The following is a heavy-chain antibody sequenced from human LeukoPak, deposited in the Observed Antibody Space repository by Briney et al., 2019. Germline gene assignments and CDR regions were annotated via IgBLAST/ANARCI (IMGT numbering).Heavy chain of an antibody. D-gene: IGHD3-22*01. V-gene: IGHV3-11*04. CDR2: ISSSGSTI. CDR1: GFTFSDYY. Sequence: GGSLRLFCAASGFTFSDYYMSWLRQAPGKGLEWVSYISSSGSTIYYADSVKGRFTISRDNAKNSLYLQMNSLRAEDTAVYYCARDYYDSSGYYYIDYWGQGTLVTVSS. CDR3: ARDYYDSSGYYYIDY. J-gene: IGHJ4*02.